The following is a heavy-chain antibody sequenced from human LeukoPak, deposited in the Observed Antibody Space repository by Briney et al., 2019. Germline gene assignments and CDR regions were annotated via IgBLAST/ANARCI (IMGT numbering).Heavy chain of an antibody. CDR2: INSNSGDT. V-gene: IGHV1-2*02. CDR3: ARNDFWTGYYEV. J-gene: IGHJ4*02. CDR1: GYTFTGYY. Sequence: ASVKVSCKASGYTFTGYYMHWVRQAPGQGLEWMGWINSNSGDTNYAQKFQGRVTMTRDTSITTVYIELSRLRSDDTAMFYCARNDFWTGYYEVWGQGTLVTVSS. D-gene: IGHD3/OR15-3a*01.